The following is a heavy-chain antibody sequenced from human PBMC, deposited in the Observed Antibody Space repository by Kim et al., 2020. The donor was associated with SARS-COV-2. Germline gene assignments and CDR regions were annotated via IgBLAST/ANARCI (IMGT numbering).Heavy chain of an antibody. CDR1: GGSFSGYY. Sequence: SETLSLTCAVYGGSFSGYYWSWIRQPPGKGLEWIGEINHSGSTNYNPSLKSRVTISVDTSKNQFSLKLSSVTAADTAVYYCARGGPDYGSGSDYFDYWGQGTLVTVSS. D-gene: IGHD3-10*01. CDR3: ARGGPDYGSGSDYFDY. CDR2: INHSGST. J-gene: IGHJ4*02. V-gene: IGHV4-34*01.